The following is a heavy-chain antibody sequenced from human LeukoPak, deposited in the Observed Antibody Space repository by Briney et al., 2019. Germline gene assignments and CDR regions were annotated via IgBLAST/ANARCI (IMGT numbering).Heavy chain of an antibody. CDR1: GFTFSSYS. CDR3: VKDHGAYDLDS. CDR2: IRSDGSTS. Sequence: GGSLRLSCAASGFTFSSYSMHWVRQAPGKGLQWVSHIRSDGSTSYCADSVKGRFTISRDNSKNTLYLQMNSLRPEDTDIYFCVKDHGAYDLDSWGQATLVTVST. V-gene: IGHV3-30*02. D-gene: IGHD4-17*01. J-gene: IGHJ4*02.